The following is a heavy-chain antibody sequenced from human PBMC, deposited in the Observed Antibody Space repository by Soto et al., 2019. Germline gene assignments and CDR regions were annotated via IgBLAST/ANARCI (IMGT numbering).Heavy chain of an antibody. D-gene: IGHD6-13*01. Sequence: PSETLSLSCTVSGGSISGVYWSWIRQPAGKGLEWIGRIYSGGRNNYNPSLKSRVTMSVDTAKKQYSLRLSSVTAADTAMYYCARGGSRWDYWGQGTLVTVS. J-gene: IGHJ4*02. CDR3: ARGGSRWDY. V-gene: IGHV4-4*07. CDR1: GGSISGVY. CDR2: IYSGGRN.